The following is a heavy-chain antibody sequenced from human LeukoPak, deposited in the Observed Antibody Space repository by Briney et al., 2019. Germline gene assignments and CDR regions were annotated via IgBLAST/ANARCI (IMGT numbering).Heavy chain of an antibody. V-gene: IGHV4-59*01. J-gene: IGHJ6*02. D-gene: IGHD3-9*01. Sequence: SETLSLTCTVSGGSISSYYWSWIRQPPGKGLXXXGYIYYSGSTNYNPSLKSRVTISVDTSKNQFSLKLSSVTAADTAVYYCASDILTGYYGMDVWGQGTTVTVSS. CDR3: ASDILTGYYGMDV. CDR1: GGSISSYY. CDR2: IYYSGST.